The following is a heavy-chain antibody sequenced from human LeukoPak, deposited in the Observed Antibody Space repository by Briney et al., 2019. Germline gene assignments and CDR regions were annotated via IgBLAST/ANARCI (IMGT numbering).Heavy chain of an antibody. CDR2: IDTNTGNP. J-gene: IGHJ4*02. D-gene: IGHD3-16*01. CDR1: GYTFSSYP. CDR3: ARGGGARLRYPFDY. Sequence: ASVKVSCKASGYTFSSYPMIWVRQAPGQGLEWMGWIDTNTGNPSNALGFAGRFVFSLDTSVSTTFLYINNLKADDTAVYYCARGGGARLRYPFDYWGQGTLVTVSS. V-gene: IGHV7-4-1*02.